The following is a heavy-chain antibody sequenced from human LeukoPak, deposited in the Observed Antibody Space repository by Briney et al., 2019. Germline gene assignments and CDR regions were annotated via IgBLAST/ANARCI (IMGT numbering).Heavy chain of an antibody. CDR3: ARASWSDLTPTDY. CDR1: ALTLSSTG. V-gene: IGHV3-33*01. D-gene: IGHD6-13*01. Sequence: PGPCLRPSLSPSALTLSSTGTHWVRPDPGKWREWVAVIWYDGSNKSYADSVKGRFTISRENSKNTLYLQMNSLRAEDTAVYYCARASWSDLTPTDYWGQGTLVTVSS. CDR2: IWYDGSNK. J-gene: IGHJ4*02.